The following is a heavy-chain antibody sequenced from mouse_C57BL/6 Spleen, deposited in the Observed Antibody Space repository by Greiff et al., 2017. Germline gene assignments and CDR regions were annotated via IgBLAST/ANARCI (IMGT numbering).Heavy chain of an antibody. CDR2: ISYDGSN. J-gene: IGHJ4*01. V-gene: IGHV3-6*01. CDR3: AREITTVY. Sequence: EVQLVESGPGLVKPSQSLSLTCSVTGYSITSGYYWNWIRQFPGNKLEWMGYISYDGSNNYNPSLKNRISITRDTSKNQFFLKLNSVTTEDTATYYCAREITTVYWGQGTSVTVSS. D-gene: IGHD1-1*01. CDR1: GYSITSGYY.